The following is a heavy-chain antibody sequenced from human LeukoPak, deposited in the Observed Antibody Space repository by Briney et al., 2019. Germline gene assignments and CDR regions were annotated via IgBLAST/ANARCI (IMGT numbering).Heavy chain of an antibody. V-gene: IGHV3-74*01. D-gene: IGHD2/OR15-2a*01. CDR2: INSDGSWT. CDR3: VSFYETY. CDR1: GNYW. Sequence: GGSLRLACAASGNYWMHWVRQVPWKGLVWVSHINSDGSWTSYADPVKGRFTISKDNATNTVYLQMNSLRAEDTAVYYCVSFYETYWGRGTLVTVSS. J-gene: IGHJ4*02.